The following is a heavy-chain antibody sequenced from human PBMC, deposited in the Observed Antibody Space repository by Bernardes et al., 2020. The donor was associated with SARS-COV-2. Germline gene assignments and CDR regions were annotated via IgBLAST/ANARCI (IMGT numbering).Heavy chain of an antibody. Sequence: GGSLRLSCAASGFTFSNYEMNWVRQAPGKGLEWVSYISSSGIPIYYADSVKGRFTVSRDNAKNSLDLQMNSLRAEDTAIYYCARINQSTYYTLFDYWGQGTLVTVSS. J-gene: IGHJ4*02. V-gene: IGHV3-48*03. CDR2: ISSSGIPI. D-gene: IGHD3-3*01. CDR3: ARINQSTYYTLFDY. CDR1: GFTFSNYE.